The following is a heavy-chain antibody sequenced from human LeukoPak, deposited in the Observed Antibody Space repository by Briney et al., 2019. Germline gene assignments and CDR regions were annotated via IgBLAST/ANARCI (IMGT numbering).Heavy chain of an antibody. J-gene: IGHJ4*02. CDR2: IRNDGNDK. D-gene: IGHD3-3*01. Sequence: PGGSLGLSCAASGFTFNKHGMHWVRQAPGKGLEWFSFIRNDGNDKYYADSVKGRFTISRGNSKNTLYLQMNSLRAEDTALYYCVRDFEWSFDTWAQGTLVTVSS. V-gene: IGHV3-30*02. CDR3: VRDFEWSFDT. CDR1: GFTFNKHG.